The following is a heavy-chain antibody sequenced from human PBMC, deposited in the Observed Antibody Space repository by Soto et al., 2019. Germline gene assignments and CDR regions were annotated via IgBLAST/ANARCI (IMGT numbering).Heavy chain of an antibody. CDR3: ARGRGGDYGSRYFDY. CDR2: IYHSGST. CDR1: GGSISSGGYS. J-gene: IGHJ4*02. V-gene: IGHV4-30-2*01. D-gene: IGHD4-17*01. Sequence: SETLSLTCAVSGGSISSGGYSWSWIRQPPGKGLEWIGYIYHSGSTYYNPSLKSRVTISVDRSKNQFSLKLSSVTAADTAVYYCARGRGGDYGSRYFDYWGQGTLVTVSS.